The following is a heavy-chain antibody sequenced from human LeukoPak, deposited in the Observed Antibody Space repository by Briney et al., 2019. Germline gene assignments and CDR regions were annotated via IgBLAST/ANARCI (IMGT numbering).Heavy chain of an antibody. Sequence: ASVKVSCKASGYTFTGYYMHWVRQAPGQGLEWMGIINPSGGSTSYAQKFQGRIAMTRDTSTSTVYMVLSSLRSEDTAVYYCARAYDMIDYWGQGTLVTVSS. D-gene: IGHD3-9*01. J-gene: IGHJ4*02. V-gene: IGHV1-46*01. CDR1: GYTFTGYY. CDR2: INPSGGST. CDR3: ARAYDMIDY.